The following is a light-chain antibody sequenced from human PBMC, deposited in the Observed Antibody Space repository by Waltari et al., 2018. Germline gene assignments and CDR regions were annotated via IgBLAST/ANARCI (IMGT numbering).Light chain of an antibody. CDR3: SSFTTSAIYV. J-gene: IGLJ1*01. CDR2: DVS. CDR1: SSDVGSSNY. Sequence: QSALTQPASVSGSPGQSITISCTGTSSDVGSSNYVSWYQQHPGKAPKLIIYDVSKRHSGVSARFSGSKSGNTASLTISGLQAEDEADYYCSSFTTSAIYVFGSVTKVTVL. V-gene: IGLV2-14*03.